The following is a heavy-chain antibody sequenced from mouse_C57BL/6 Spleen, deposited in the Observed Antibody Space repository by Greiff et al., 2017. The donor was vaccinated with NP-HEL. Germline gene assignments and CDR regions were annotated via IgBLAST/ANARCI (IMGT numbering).Heavy chain of an antibody. V-gene: IGHV2-9-1*01. CDR1: GFSLTSYA. J-gene: IGHJ4*01. D-gene: IGHD1-1*01. CDR2: IWTGGGT. CDR3: ARTHYYGSSRGAMDY. Sequence: QVQLQQSGPGLVAPSQSLSITCTVSGFSLTSYAISWVRQPPGKGLEWLGVIWTGGGTNYNSAIKSRLSISKDNSKSQVFLKMNSLQTDDTARYYCARTHYYGSSRGAMDYWGQGTSVTVSS.